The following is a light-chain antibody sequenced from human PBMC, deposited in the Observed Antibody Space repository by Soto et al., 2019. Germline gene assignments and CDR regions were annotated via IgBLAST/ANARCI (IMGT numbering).Light chain of an antibody. CDR2: LNSDGSH. J-gene: IGLJ1*01. CDR1: IGHSSYA. CDR3: QTWGTGIHYV. Sequence: QLVLTQSPSASASLGASVKLTCTLSIGHSSYAIAWHQQQPEKGPRYLMKLNSDGSHSKGDGIPDRFSGSSSGAERYLTISSLQSEDEADYYCQTWGTGIHYVFGTGTKLTVL. V-gene: IGLV4-69*01.